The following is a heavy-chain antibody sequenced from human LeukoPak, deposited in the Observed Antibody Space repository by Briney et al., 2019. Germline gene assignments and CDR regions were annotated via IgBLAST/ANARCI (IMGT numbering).Heavy chain of an antibody. D-gene: IGHD3-10*01. CDR1: GFTFSNYG. CDR2: ISSSSSYI. V-gene: IGHV3-21*01. Sequence: GGSLRLSCAASGFTFSNYGMHWVRQAPGKGLEWVSSISSSSSYIYYADSVKGRFTISRDNAKNSLYLQMNSLRAEDTAVYYCARVGILAGSKYFDYWGQGTLVTVSS. J-gene: IGHJ4*02. CDR3: ARVGILAGSKYFDY.